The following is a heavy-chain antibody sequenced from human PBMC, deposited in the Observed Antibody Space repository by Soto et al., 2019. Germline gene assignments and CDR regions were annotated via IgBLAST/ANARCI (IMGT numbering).Heavy chain of an antibody. CDR1: GFTSSTYW. J-gene: IGHJ4*02. V-gene: IGHV3-23*01. CDR2: ISATGGST. Sequence: GGSLRLSCAASGFTSSTYWMNWVRQAPGKGLEWVATISATGGSTYYADSVKGRFTISRDNSKNTLYLQMNGLRVEDTAVYYCAKDRLAGNFDYWGQGTQVTVSS. CDR3: AKDRLAGNFDY.